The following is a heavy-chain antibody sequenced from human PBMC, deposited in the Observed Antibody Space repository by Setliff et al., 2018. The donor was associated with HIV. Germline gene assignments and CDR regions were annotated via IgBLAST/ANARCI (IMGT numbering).Heavy chain of an antibody. D-gene: IGHD3-22*01. V-gene: IGHV1-2*06. CDR1: GYTFNDNY. CDR3: ARGAEHFDTSVYYSFFDP. Sequence: GASVKVSCKASGYTFNDNYIHWVRQAPGQGLEWMGRISPDIGDTNYAQMFHGRVTMTRDTSISTAYMELSSLKSDDTAAYYCARGAEHFDTSVYYSFFDPWGQGTLVTVSS. J-gene: IGHJ5*02. CDR2: ISPDIGDT.